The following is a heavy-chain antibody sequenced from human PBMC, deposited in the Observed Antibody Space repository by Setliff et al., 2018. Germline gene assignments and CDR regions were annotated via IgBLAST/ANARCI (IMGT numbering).Heavy chain of an antibody. J-gene: IGHJ5*01. V-gene: IGHV3-23*01. CDR1: GFAFSSYA. CDR3: ARSPGWIPWFDS. D-gene: IGHD5-18*01. Sequence: GGSLRLSCAASGFAFSSYAMNWVRQAPGKGLEWVSFISAGGSRTYYADSVKGRFTISRDNAKTSLYLQMDSLRVEDTAVYFCARSPGWIPWFDSWGQGTLVTVSS. CDR2: ISAGGSRT.